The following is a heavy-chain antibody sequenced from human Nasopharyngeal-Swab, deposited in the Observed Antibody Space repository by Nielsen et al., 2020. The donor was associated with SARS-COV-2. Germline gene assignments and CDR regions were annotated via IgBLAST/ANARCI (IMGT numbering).Heavy chain of an antibody. CDR1: GFTFDDYA. J-gene: IGHJ6*02. CDR3: ARVGTGYGMDV. V-gene: IGHV3-9*01. CDR2: ISWNSGSI. Sequence: GGSLRLSCAASGFTFDDYAMHWVRQAPGKGLEWVSGISWNSGSIGYADSVKGRFTISRDNAKNSLYLQMNSLRAEDTAVYYCARVGTGYGMDVWGQGTTVTVSS. D-gene: IGHD6-13*01.